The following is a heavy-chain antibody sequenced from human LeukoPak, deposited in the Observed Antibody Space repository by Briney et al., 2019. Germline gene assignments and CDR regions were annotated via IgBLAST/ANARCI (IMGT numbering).Heavy chain of an antibody. CDR1: GFIFSTYS. V-gene: IGHV3-48*02. CDR3: ARDFWESGMDV. D-gene: IGHD3-10*01. Sequence: GGSLRLSCAASGFIFSTYSMNWVRQAPGKGLECVSYIGSDGDNVFYADSVKGRFTISRDNAKNSLFLQMNSLRDEDTAVYYCARDFWESGMDVWGQGTTVTVSS. CDR2: IGSDGDNV. J-gene: IGHJ6*02.